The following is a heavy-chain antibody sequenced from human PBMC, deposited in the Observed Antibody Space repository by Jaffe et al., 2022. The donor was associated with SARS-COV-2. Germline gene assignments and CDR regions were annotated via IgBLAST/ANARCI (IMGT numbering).Heavy chain of an antibody. CDR3: ARGGIWFGESADF. J-gene: IGHJ4*02. CDR1: GFTFSSYA. Sequence: EVQLVESGGGLVQPGGSLRLSCAASGFTFSSYAMSWVRQAPGKGLEWVSVISGSGGSTYYADSVKGRFTISRDNSKNTLYVQMNSMRAEDTAVYHCARGGIWFGESADFWGQGTLVTVSS. D-gene: IGHD3-10*01. V-gene: IGHV3-23*04. CDR2: ISGSGGST.